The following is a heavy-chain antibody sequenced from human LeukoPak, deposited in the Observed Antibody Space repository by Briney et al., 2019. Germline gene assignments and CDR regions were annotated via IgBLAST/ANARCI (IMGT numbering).Heavy chain of an antibody. CDR3: ARHPRMGGSGSYHFDY. Sequence: GESPKISCKGSGYSFTSYWIGWVRQMPGKGLEWMGIIYPGDSDTRYSPSFQGQVTISADKSISTAYLQWSSLKASDTAMYYCARHPRMGGSGSYHFDYWGQGTLVTVSS. D-gene: IGHD3-10*01. J-gene: IGHJ4*02. V-gene: IGHV5-51*01. CDR2: IYPGDSDT. CDR1: GYSFTSYW.